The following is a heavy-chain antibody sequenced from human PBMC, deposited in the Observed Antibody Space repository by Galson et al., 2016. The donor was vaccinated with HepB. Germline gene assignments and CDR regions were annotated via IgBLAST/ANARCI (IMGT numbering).Heavy chain of an antibody. CDR2: INHSGST. V-gene: IGHV4-34*01. CDR3: ARGPGEWFGEKGNWFDP. CDR1: GGSFSGYY. J-gene: IGHJ5*02. Sequence: SETLSLTCAVYGGSFSGYYWSWIRQPPGKGLEWIGEINHSGSTNYNPSLKSRVTISVDTSKNQVSLKLSSVTAADTAVYYCARGPGEWFGEKGNWFDPWGQGTLVTVSS. D-gene: IGHD3-10*01.